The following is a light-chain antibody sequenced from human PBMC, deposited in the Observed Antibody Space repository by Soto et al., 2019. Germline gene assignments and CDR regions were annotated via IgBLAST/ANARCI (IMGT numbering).Light chain of an antibody. J-gene: IGLJ2*01. Sequence: QSVLTQQHSVSGAPGQRVTIACTGSNPNIGANYDVHWYQQLPGTDPKLLIYGNSNRHSGVPDRVAGSKSGTSASLAITGVQVEHVAVYSCHSDDSSQSGSVVVGGGTQLTV. CDR1: NPNIGANYD. CDR3: HSDDSSQSGSVV. CDR2: GNS. V-gene: IGLV1-40*01.